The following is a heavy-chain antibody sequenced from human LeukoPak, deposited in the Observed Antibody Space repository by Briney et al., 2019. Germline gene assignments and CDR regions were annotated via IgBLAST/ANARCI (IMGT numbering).Heavy chain of an antibody. V-gene: IGHV5-51*01. CDR3: ARREYYDSSAEGLFDY. J-gene: IGHJ4*02. CDR1: GYNFTSYL. Sequence: GESRKISCKGSGYNFTSYLITWVRQMPVKGLEWMGMIYPGDSDTRYSPSVQGQVTISADESISTAYLQWSSLKASDTAMYYCARREYYDSSAEGLFDYWGQGTLVTVSS. D-gene: IGHD3-22*01. CDR2: IYPGDSDT.